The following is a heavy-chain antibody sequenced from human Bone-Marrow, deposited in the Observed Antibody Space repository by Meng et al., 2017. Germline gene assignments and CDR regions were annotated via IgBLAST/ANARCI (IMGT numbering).Heavy chain of an antibody. CDR3: ARDEDISAAGKLFGDY. CDR2: IDPKSGDT. D-gene: IGHD6-25*01. J-gene: IGHJ4*02. V-gene: IGHV1-2*06. CDR1: GGTFSSYA. Sequence: QGQLVRCGAELKKPGSSVKVSGKASGGTFSSYAISWVRQAPGQGLEWMGRIDPKSGDTHYAQRFQGRVTMTGDTSISTAYMELSGLRSDDTAMYYCARDEDISAAGKLFGDYWGQGTLVTVSS.